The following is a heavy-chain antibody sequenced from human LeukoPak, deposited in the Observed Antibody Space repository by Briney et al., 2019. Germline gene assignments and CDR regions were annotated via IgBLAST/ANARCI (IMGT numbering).Heavy chain of an antibody. CDR2: IYPADSDT. CDR3: VRPRSSAWDSFDY. V-gene: IGHV5-51*01. CDR1: GYIFTTYW. D-gene: IGHD6-19*01. Sequence: GESLQISCKGSGYIFTTYWIGWVRQMPGKGLEYMGVIYPADSDTRYSPSFQGQVTISADKSISTAYLQWSSLKASDTGMYYCVRPRSSAWDSFDYWGQGTLVTVSS. J-gene: IGHJ4*02.